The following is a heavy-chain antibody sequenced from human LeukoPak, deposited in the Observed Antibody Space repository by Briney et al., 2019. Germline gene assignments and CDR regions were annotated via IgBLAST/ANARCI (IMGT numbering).Heavy chain of an antibody. Sequence: GGSLRLSCAGSGFTFSSYPKSWVRQAPGKGLQWVSAISNGGGTAYYADSVKGRFTISRDNSKSKLYLQMDSLRAEDTAIYYCAARPRMPPRFDFWGLGTLVTVSS. CDR3: AARPRMPPRFDF. D-gene: IGHD2-2*01. CDR1: GFTFSSYP. J-gene: IGHJ4*02. CDR2: ISNGGGTA. V-gene: IGHV3-23*01.